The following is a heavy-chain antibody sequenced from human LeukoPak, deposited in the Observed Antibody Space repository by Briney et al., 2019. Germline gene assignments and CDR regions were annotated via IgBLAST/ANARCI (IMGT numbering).Heavy chain of an antibody. D-gene: IGHD6-25*01. J-gene: IGHJ5*02. CDR3: ATGPSGWGNWFNP. CDR2: FDPEDGET. V-gene: IGHV1-24*01. CDR1: GYTLTELS. Sequence: ASVKVSCKVSGYTLTELSMHWVRQAPGKGLEWMRGFDPEDGETIYAQKFQGRVTMTEDTSTDTACMELSSLRSEDTAVYYCATGPSGWGNWFNPWGQGTLVTVSS.